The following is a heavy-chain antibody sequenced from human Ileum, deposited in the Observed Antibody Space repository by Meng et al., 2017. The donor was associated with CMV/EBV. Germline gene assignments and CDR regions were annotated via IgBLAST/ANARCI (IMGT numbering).Heavy chain of an antibody. CDR1: GFTFSDYV. Sequence: LSLTCAGSGFTFSDYVIHWVRQAPGKGLEWVSMISYDGLDTYYGDSMKGRFTMSRDNSKNTAYLQVNSLTTEDTAVYSCTKDRWGRVTRETGMDVWGQGTTVTVSS. CDR2: ISYDGLDT. V-gene: IGHV3-30*04. CDR3: TKDRWGRVTRETGMDV. J-gene: IGHJ6*02. D-gene: IGHD4-11*01.